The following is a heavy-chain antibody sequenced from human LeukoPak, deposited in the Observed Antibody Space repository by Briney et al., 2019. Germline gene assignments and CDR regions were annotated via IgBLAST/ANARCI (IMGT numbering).Heavy chain of an antibody. D-gene: IGHD2-15*01. J-gene: IGHJ3*02. CDR1: GGSIISSDYH. CDR3: ARHCCSGPAKRVFDI. V-gene: IGHV4-39*01. CDR2: ISYSGNT. Sequence: SETLYLTCTVSGGSIISSDYHWGWVRQPPGKGLEWIGTISYSGNTDYNPSLRSRVTISVDTSNNQFSLRLGSVTAADTAVYHCARHCCSGPAKRVFDIWGQGTMVTVSS.